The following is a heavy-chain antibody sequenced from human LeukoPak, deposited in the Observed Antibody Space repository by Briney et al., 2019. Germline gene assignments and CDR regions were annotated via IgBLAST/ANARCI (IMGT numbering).Heavy chain of an antibody. CDR1: GGTFSSYA. CDR3: ASLATITSGY. J-gene: IGHJ4*02. CDR2: IIPIFGTA. V-gene: IGHV1-69*05. D-gene: IGHD5-24*01. Sequence: SVKVSCKASGGTFSSYAISWVRQAPGQGLKWMGGIIPIFGTANYAQKFQGRVTITTDVSTSTAYMELSSLRSEDTAVYYCASLATITSGYWGQGTLVTVSS.